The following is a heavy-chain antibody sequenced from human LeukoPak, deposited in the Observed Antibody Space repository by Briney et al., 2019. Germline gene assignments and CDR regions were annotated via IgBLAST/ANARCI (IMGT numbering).Heavy chain of an antibody. CDR1: GLTFSSYA. D-gene: IGHD4-17*01. J-gene: IGHJ4*02. CDR2: ISGSGGST. Sequence: PGGSLRLSRAASGLTFSSYAMSWVRQAPGKGLEWVSAISGSGGSTYYADSVKGRFTISRDNSKNTLYLQMNSLRAEDTAVYYCAGPDYGVQSFDYWGQGTLVTVSS. CDR3: AGPDYGVQSFDY. V-gene: IGHV3-23*01.